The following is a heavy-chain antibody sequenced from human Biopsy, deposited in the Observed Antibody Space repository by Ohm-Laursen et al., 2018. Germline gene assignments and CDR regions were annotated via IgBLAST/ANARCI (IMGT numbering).Heavy chain of an antibody. J-gene: IGHJ3*01. CDR1: GGSINNFY. V-gene: IGHV4-59*07. D-gene: IGHD1-26*01. CDR2: IYYSGNT. Sequence: LDTLSLTCIVSGGSINNFYWSWIRQPPGKGLEWIGIIYYSGNTKYNPSLKSRVTISVDTFRNQFSLKLSSVTAADTAVYYCARVRVWADSEGAFDPWGQGTMVTVSS. CDR3: ARVRVWADSEGAFDP.